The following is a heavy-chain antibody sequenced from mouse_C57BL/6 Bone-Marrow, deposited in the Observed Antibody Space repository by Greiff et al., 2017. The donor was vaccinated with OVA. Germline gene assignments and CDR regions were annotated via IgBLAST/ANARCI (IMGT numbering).Heavy chain of an antibody. D-gene: IGHD4-1*01. J-gene: IGHJ3*01. Sequence: EVQLQESGPELVKPGASVKISCKASGYSFTGYYMNWVKQSPEKSLEWIGELNPSTGGTTYNQKFKAKATLTVYKSASTAYMQLKSLTSEDSAVYYCARGGTSPFAYWGQGTLVTVSA. CDR2: LNPSTGGT. V-gene: IGHV1-42*01. CDR3: ARGGTSPFAY. CDR1: GYSFTGYY.